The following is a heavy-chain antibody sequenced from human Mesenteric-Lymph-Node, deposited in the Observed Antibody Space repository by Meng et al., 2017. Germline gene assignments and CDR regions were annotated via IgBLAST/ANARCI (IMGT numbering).Heavy chain of an antibody. CDR3: TKKDSADNSGYFDY. V-gene: IGHV3-23*01. CDR1: GFMFPSSS. CDR2: VSASCGNT. Sequence: GCVVRVEVALRLSVAASGFMFPSSSISWVRQAPGKGLEWVSTVSASCGNTYYADSVKGRFTISRDNSKDTLYLQLNSLRAEDTALYYCTKKDSADNSGYFDYWGQGTLVTVSS. D-gene: IGHD1-1*01. J-gene: IGHJ4*02.